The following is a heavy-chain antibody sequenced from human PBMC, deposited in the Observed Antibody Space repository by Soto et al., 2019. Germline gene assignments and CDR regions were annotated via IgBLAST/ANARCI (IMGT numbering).Heavy chain of an antibody. D-gene: IGHD3-3*01. CDR2: ISSASNHI. CDR1: GFNFSSYN. J-gene: IGHJ6*02. V-gene: IGHV3-21*01. CDR3: AKDRGRGSPVSGGMDV. Sequence: PGGSLRLSCAASGFNFSSYNINWVRQAPGKGLEWVSSISSASNHIFYADSVKGRFTISRDNAKSPLNLQMNSLKAEDTAVYYCAKDRGRGSPVSGGMDVWGQGTTVTVSS.